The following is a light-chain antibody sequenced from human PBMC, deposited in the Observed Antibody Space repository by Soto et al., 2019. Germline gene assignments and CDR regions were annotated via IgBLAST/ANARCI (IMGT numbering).Light chain of an antibody. CDR2: EVS. Sequence: QSVLTQPASVSGSPGQSITISCTGTSSDVGNYNLVSWYQHHPGKAPKLMIYEVSKRPSGVSNRFSGSKSGDTASLTISGLQAEDEADYYCCSYAGSTYVFGAGTKLTVL. J-gene: IGLJ1*01. V-gene: IGLV2-23*02. CDR3: CSYAGSTYV. CDR1: SSDVGNYNL.